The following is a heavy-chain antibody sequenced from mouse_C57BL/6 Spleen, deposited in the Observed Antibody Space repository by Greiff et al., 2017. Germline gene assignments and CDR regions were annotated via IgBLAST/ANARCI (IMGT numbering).Heavy chain of an antibody. CDR3: AAIYGYAWFAY. Sequence: EVQLQQSGAELVKPGASVKLSCTASGFNIKDYYMHWVKQRTEQGLEWIGRIDPEDGDTNYAPKFQGKATITADKSSNTAYLQLSSLTSEDTAVYYCAAIYGYAWFAYWGQGTLVTVSA. V-gene: IGHV14-2*01. CDR2: IDPEDGDT. D-gene: IGHD2-2*01. CDR1: GFNIKDYY. J-gene: IGHJ3*01.